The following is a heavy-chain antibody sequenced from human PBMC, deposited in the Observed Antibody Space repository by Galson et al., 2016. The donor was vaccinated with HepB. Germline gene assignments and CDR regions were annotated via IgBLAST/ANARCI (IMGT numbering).Heavy chain of an antibody. V-gene: IGHV4-61*01. CDR3: ARDRRYDFSSGNPRYGMDV. Sequence: ETLSLTCTVSGGSVSSGIYYWSWIRQPPGKGLEWIGHIYYTGSTNYNPSLKSRVTISTDRSKNQYSLKLSSVTAADTALYYCARDRRYDFSSGNPRYGMDVWGQGATVIVSS. CDR2: IYYTGST. J-gene: IGHJ6*02. CDR1: GGSVSSGIYY. D-gene: IGHD3-3*01.